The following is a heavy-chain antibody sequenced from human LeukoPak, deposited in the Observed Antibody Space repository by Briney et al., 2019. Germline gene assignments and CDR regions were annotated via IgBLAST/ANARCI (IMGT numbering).Heavy chain of an antibody. Sequence: GGSLTLSCAVSGITLSNYGMSWVRQAPGKGLEWVAGISGSGGATNYADSVKGRFTISRDHPKNTLYLQMNSLRVEDTAVYFCAKRGVVIRVILVGFHKEAYYFDSWGQGALVTVSS. CDR3: AKRGVVIRVILVGFHKEAYYFDS. J-gene: IGHJ4*02. D-gene: IGHD3-22*01. CDR1: GITLSNYG. CDR2: ISGSGGAT. V-gene: IGHV3-23*01.